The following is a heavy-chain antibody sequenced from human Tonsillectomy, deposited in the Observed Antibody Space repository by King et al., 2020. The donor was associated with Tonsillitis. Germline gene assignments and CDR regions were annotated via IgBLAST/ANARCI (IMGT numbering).Heavy chain of an antibody. J-gene: IGHJ4*02. D-gene: IGHD2-2*01. V-gene: IGHV1-2*02. CDR2: INPNSGGT. CDR3: ASEPLRFVVVPDALFDS. CDR1: GYTFTGYY. Sequence: VQLVESGAEVKKPGASVKVSCKASGYTFTGYYMHWVRQAPGQGLEWMGWINPNSGGTNYAQKFQGRVTMTRATSISTAYMELSRLRSDDTAVYYCASEPLRFVVVPDALFDSWGQGTLVTVSS.